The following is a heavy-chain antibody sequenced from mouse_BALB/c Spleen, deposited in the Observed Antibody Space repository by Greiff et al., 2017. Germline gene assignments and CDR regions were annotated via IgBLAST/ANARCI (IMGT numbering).Heavy chain of an antibody. D-gene: IGHD2-10*01. CDR2: ISSGGSYT. J-gene: IGHJ3*01. V-gene: IGHV5-9-4*01. CDR3: APTGAFAY. CDR1: GFTFSSYA. Sequence: EVQRVESGGGLVKPGGSLKLSCAASGFTFSSYAMSWVRQSPEKRLEWVAEISSGGSYTYYPDTVTGRFTISRDNAKNTLYLEMSSLRSEDTAMYYCAPTGAFAYWGQGTLVTVSA.